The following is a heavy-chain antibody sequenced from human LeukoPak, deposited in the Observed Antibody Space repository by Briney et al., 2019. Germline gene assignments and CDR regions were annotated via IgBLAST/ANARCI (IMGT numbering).Heavy chain of an antibody. Sequence: GGSLKLSCAASGFTFSSYAMHWVRQAPGQGLEWVAVISYDGSNKYYADSVKGRFTISRDNSKNTLYLQMNSLRAEDTAVYYCARDRGLELGYYFDYWGQGTLVTVSS. CDR1: GFTFSSYA. J-gene: IGHJ4*02. CDR3: ARDRGLELGYYFDY. D-gene: IGHD1-7*01. CDR2: ISYDGSNK. V-gene: IGHV3-30*04.